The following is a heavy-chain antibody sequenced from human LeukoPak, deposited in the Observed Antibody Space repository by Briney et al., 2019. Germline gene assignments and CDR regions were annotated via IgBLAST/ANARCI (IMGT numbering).Heavy chain of an antibody. CDR3: ASGQTYTSSWQGDYYYGMDV. D-gene: IGHD6-13*01. J-gene: IGHJ6*02. CDR2: ISAFNGNT. CDR1: GYTFTSYG. V-gene: IGHV1-18*01. Sequence: ASVKVSCKASGYTFTSYGISWVRQAPGQGFEWMGWISAFNGNTNYSQNLQGRVTMTTDTSTSTAYMELRSLRSDDTAVYYCASGQTYTSSWQGDYYYGMDVWAQGTTATVPS.